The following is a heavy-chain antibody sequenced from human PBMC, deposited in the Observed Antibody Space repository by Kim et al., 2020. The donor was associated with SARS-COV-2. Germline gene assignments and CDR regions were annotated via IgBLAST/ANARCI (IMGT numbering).Heavy chain of an antibody. J-gene: IGHJ4*02. Sequence: GQKFMGRVTMTRDTSTSTVYMELSSLRSEDTAVYYCARGTVVGATAIGDYWGQGTLVTVSS. CDR3: ARGTVVGATAIGDY. V-gene: IGHV1-46*01. D-gene: IGHD1-26*01.